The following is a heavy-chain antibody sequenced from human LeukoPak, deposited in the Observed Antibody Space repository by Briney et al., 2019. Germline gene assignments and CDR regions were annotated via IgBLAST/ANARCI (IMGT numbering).Heavy chain of an antibody. Sequence: PGGSLRLSCAASGFSFSSYSMNWVRQAPGKGLEWVSSISSSSSYIYYADSVNGRFTISRDNAKNSLYLQMNSLRAEDTAVYYCARDHRLGSSSWYWFDPWGQGTLVTVSS. CDR2: ISSSSSYI. CDR1: GFSFSSYS. D-gene: IGHD6-13*01. J-gene: IGHJ5*02. CDR3: ARDHRLGSSSWYWFDP. V-gene: IGHV3-21*01.